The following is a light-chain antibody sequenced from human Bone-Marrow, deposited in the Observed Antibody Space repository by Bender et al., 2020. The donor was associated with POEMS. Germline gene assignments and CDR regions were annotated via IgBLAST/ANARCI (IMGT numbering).Light chain of an antibody. CDR3: CSFVDYHILMV. V-gene: IGLV2-8*01. J-gene: IGLJ2*01. Sequence: QSALTQPPSASGSPGQSVTISCTGTSSDIGAYDSISWYHQHPGKAPRLMIYEVSKRPSGVPDRFSASKSGNTASLTISGLQAEDEADYYCCSFVDYHILMVFGGGTKLTVL. CDR2: EVS. CDR1: SSDIGAYDS.